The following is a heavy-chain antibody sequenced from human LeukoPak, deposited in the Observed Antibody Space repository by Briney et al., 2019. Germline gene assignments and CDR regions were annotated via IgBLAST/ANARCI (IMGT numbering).Heavy chain of an antibody. CDR1: GGSIRITSISISTHY. Sequence: ATETLSLTCSVSGGSIRITSISISTHYRVWIRQPPGKGLEWIGSIYYNGGTYYNPSLRSRVTMSVDTSKNQFSLKLSSVTAADTAVYHCARIEKWVYYFDFWGQGTLATVSS. J-gene: IGHJ4*02. CDR2: IYYNGGT. V-gene: IGHV4-39*01. CDR3: ARIEKWVYYFDF. D-gene: IGHD2-8*01.